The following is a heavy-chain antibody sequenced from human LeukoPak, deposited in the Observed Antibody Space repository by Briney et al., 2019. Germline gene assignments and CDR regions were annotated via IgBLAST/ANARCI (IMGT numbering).Heavy chain of an antibody. J-gene: IGHJ4*02. D-gene: IGHD6-13*01. CDR3: ARSSTYSSSWYTAPDY. Sequence: GGSLRLSPAAPGFTFSGYAMYWVRQAPGKGLERVAVISYDGSNKYYADSVKCRFTISRDHYKNTLYLQMNSLRAEDTAVYYCARSSTYSSSWYTAPDYWGQGTLVTVSS. CDR2: ISYDGSNK. V-gene: IGHV3-30*04. CDR1: GFTFSGYA.